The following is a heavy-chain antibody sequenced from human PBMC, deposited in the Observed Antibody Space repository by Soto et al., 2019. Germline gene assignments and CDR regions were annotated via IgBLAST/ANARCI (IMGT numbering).Heavy chain of an antibody. J-gene: IGHJ4*02. CDR1: GFTFSSYG. CDR2: ISYDGNNR. D-gene: IGHD3-3*01. Sequence: GGSLRLSCAASGFTFSSYGMHWVRQAPGKGLEWVAVISYDGNNRYYGDSVKGRFTISRDNSKNTVYLQMNSLRVEDTAMYYCASTWSGYYYFDSWGQGTLVTVSS. V-gene: IGHV3-30*03. CDR3: ASTWSGYYYFDS.